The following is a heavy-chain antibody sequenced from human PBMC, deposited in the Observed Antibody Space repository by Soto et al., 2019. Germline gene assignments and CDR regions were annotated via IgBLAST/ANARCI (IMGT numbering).Heavy chain of an antibody. J-gene: IGHJ4*01. CDR3: ARSIAVAGNSDY. D-gene: IGHD6-19*01. CDR2: IYPGDSDT. Sequence: LGESLKISCKGSGYSFITYWIAWVRQMPGKGLEWMGIIYPGDSDTRYSPSFQGQVTISADKSISTAYLQWSSLKASDTAMYYCARSIAVAGNSDYWGQGTLVTVSS. V-gene: IGHV5-51*01. CDR1: GYSFITYW.